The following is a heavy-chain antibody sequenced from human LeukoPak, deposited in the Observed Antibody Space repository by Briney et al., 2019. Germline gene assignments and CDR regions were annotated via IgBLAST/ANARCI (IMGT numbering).Heavy chain of an antibody. D-gene: IGHD5-18*01. CDR1: GFTFSSYG. J-gene: IGHJ4*02. Sequence: PGGSLRLSCAASGFTFSSYGIHWVRQAPGKGLEWVAFIRYDGTEKYYADSVKGRFTISRDNSKNTLYLQMNSLRTEDTALYYCAKGYSYGFDYWGQGTLVTVSS. CDR2: IRYDGTEK. V-gene: IGHV3-30*02. CDR3: AKGYSYGFDY.